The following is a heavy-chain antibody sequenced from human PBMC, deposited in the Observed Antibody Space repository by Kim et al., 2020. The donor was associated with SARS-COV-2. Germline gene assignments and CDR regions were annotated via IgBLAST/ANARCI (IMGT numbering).Heavy chain of an antibody. Sequence: GSTYSNPSLTPRVTISVDTSKNQFSLQLTSVTAADTALYFCARQYGSSLDYWGQGTLVTVSS. CDR2: GST. CDR3: ARQYGSSLDY. V-gene: IGHV4-39*01. D-gene: IGHD6-6*01. J-gene: IGHJ4*02.